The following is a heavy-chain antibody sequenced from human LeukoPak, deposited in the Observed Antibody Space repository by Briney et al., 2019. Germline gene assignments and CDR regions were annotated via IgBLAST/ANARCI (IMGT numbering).Heavy chain of an antibody. CDR1: GFIFSNYW. J-gene: IGHJ4*02. Sequence: PGGSLRLSCAASGFIFSNYWMSWVRQAPGKGLEWVANINQDGSEKYYVDSVKGRSTISRDNAKNSLYLQMNSLRAEDTAVYYCARHVLDCSGGTCYVFDYWGQGTLVTVSS. D-gene: IGHD2-15*01. CDR3: ARHVLDCSGGTCYVFDY. V-gene: IGHV3-7*03. CDR2: INQDGSEK.